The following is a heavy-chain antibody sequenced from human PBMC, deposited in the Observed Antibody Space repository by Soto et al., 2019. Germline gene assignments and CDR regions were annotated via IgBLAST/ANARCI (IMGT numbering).Heavy chain of an antibody. V-gene: IGHV4-39*01. Sequence: QLQLQESGPGLVKPSETLSLTCTVSGGSISSSSYYWGWIRQPPGKGLVWIGSIHYSGSTYYNPSLKSRVTISEDTSKYQFSLKLSSVTAADSAVYYCERLGGGSGRYCSSTSCSFLNYWGQGTLVTVSS. J-gene: IGHJ4*02. CDR1: GGSISSSSYY. CDR3: ERLGGGSGRYCSSTSCSFLNY. D-gene: IGHD2-2*01. CDR2: IHYSGST.